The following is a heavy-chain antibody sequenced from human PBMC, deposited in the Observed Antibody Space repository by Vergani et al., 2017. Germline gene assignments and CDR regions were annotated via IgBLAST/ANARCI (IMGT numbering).Heavy chain of an antibody. CDR2: ISGQNFRT. Sequence: EVQLLESVGGSAQPGESLRLSCVASGFTFTAHGLNWVRQAHGKGLEWVSGISGQNFRTHYADSVKGRFTISRDDSKNTVYLQINSLRAEDTAFYYCAYLYGDDGFSPFWGQGTLVTVSS. V-gene: IGHV3-23*01. CDR3: AYLYGDDGFSPF. J-gene: IGHJ4*02. D-gene: IGHD2-21*01. CDR1: GFTFTAHG.